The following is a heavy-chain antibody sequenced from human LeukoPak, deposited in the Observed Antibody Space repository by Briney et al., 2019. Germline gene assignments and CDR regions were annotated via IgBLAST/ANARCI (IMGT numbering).Heavy chain of an antibody. J-gene: IGHJ4*02. CDR1: GYSFTNYW. CDR2: IYPGDSDN. D-gene: IGHD2-15*01. V-gene: IGHV5-51*01. Sequence: GESLKISWKGSGYSFTNYWIGWVRQMPGKGLEWMGIIYPGDSDNRYSPSFQGQVNISADKSISNDYLQWSSLKASDTAMYYCARHLRHCSAGSCYSNFLDYWGLGTLVTVSS. CDR3: ARHLRHCSAGSCYSNFLDY.